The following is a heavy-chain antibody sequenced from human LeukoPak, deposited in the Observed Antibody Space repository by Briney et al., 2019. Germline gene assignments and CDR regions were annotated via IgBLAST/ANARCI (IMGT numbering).Heavy chain of an antibody. D-gene: IGHD1-26*01. CDR2: ISSSGNTI. CDR3: ARYFDYSGSYSY. CDR1: GFTFSDYY. V-gene: IGHV3-11*04. Sequence: GGSLRLSCAASGFTFSDYYMNWIRQAPGKGLEWVSYISSSGNTIYYADSVKGRFTISRDNAKNSLYLQMNSLRAEDTAVYYCARYFDYSGSYSYWGQGTLVTVSS. J-gene: IGHJ4*02.